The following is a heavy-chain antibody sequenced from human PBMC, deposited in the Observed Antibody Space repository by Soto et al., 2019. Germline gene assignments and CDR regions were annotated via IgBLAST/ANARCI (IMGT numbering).Heavy chain of an antibody. CDR1: GFSLTTSGVG. CDR3: AHTGGFRYPES. D-gene: IGHD3-16*02. CDR2: LYWDDDK. Sequence: QITLKESGPMLVKPTQALTLTCSCSGFSLTTSGVGVGWIRQPPGKALEWLALLYWDDDKRYSPSLTNRLTLSRDTSKNQVVLTLTNVDPTDTATYFCAHTGGFRYPESWGQGIMVTVSS. V-gene: IGHV2-5*02. J-gene: IGHJ4*02.